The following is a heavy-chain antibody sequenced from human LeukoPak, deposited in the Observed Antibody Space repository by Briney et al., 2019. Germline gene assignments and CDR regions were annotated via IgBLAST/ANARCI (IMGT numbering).Heavy chain of an antibody. CDR3: ARDTLYSSSWYYFDY. D-gene: IGHD6-13*01. J-gene: IGHJ4*02. CDR2: IYSGGST. CDR1: GFTVSSTY. Sequence: GGSLRLSCAASGFTVSSTYMSWVRQAPGKGLEWVSVIYSGGSTYYADSGKGRFAISRDNSKNTLYLQMNSLRAEDTAVYYCARDTLYSSSWYYFDYWGQGTLVTVSS. V-gene: IGHV3-66*01.